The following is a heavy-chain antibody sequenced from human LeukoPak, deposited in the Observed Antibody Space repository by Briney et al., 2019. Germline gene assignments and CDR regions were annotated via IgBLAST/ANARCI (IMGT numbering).Heavy chain of an antibody. CDR3: ARQGRLRFLEWLGSY. CDR2: IYHSGST. D-gene: IGHD3-3*01. CDR1: GYSISSGYY. Sequence: SETLSLTCAVSGYSISSGYYWGWIRQPPGKGLEWIGSIYHSGSTYYNPSPKSRVTISVDTSKNQFSLKLSSVTAADTAVYYCARQGRLRFLEWLGSYWGQGTLVTVSS. V-gene: IGHV4-38-2*01. J-gene: IGHJ4*02.